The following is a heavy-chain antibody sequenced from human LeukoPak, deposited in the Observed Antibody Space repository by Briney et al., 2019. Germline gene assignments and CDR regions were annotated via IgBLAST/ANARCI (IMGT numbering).Heavy chain of an antibody. J-gene: IGHJ3*02. CDR2: IYPGDSDT. V-gene: IGHV5-51*01. CDR3: ARRLPGADAFDI. D-gene: IGHD2-15*01. Sequence: AGESLKISCKGSEYSFTTYWIAWVRQMPGKGLESMGIIYPGDSDTKYRPSFEGQVTVSADKSISPAYLQWSSLKASDTAMYYCARRLPGADAFDIWGQGTMVTVAS. CDR1: EYSFTTYW.